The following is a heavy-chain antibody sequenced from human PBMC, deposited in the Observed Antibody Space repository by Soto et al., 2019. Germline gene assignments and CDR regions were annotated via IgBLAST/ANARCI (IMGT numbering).Heavy chain of an antibody. D-gene: IGHD3-9*01. J-gene: IGHJ5*02. CDR2: IYYSGST. CDR3: ARSKGRYFDWLTNWFDP. CDR1: GGSISSSSYY. V-gene: IGHV4-39*01. Sequence: PSETLSLTCTVSGGSISSSSYYWGWIRQPPGKGLEWIGSIYYSGSTYYNPSLKSRVTISVDTSKNQLSLKLSSVTAADTAVYYCARSKGRYFDWLTNWFDPWGQGTLVTVSS.